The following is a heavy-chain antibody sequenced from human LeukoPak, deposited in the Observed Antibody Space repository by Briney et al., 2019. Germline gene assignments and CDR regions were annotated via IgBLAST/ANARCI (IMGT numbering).Heavy chain of an antibody. CDR3: ARGPRPRYSSSSREGYYYYMDV. V-gene: IGHV4-34*01. CDR2: INNSGST. Sequence: ETLCLTCAVYGGSFSGYYWSWIRQPPGKGLEWIGEINNSGSTNYNPSLKSRVTISVDTSKNQFSLKLSSVTAADTAVYYCARGPRPRYSSSSREGYYYYMDVWGKVRTATVSS. J-gene: IGHJ6*03. CDR1: GGSFSGYY. D-gene: IGHD6-6*01.